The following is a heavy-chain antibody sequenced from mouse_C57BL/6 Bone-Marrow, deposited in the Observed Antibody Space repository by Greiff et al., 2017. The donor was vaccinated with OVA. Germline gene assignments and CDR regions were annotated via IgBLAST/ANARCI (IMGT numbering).Heavy chain of an antibody. V-gene: IGHV5-15*01. CDR2: ISNLAYSI. J-gene: IGHJ4*01. CDR3: ARHPLITTADRDYAMDY. Sequence: EVKLVDSGGGLVQPGGSLKLSCAASGFTFSDYGMAWVRQAPRKGPEWVAFISNLAYSIYYADTVTGRFTISRENAKNTLYLEMSSLRSEDTAMYYCARHPLITTADRDYAMDYWGQGTSVTVSS. CDR1: GFTFSDYG. D-gene: IGHD1-2*01.